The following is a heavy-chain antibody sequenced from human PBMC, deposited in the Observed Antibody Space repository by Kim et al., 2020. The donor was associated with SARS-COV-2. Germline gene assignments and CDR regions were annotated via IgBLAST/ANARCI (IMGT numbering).Heavy chain of an antibody. J-gene: IGHJ4*02. D-gene: IGHD4-17*01. CDR2: INPSGGST. CDR3: ARGDTNRPQTGDSVFYFDY. Sequence: ASVKVSCKASGYTFTSFYMHWVRQAPGQGLEWMGIINPSGGSTSYAQRFQGRVTMTRDTSTSTVYMELSSLRSEDTAVYYCARGDTNRPQTGDSVFYFDYWGQGTLVTVSS. CDR1: GYTFTSFY. V-gene: IGHV1-46*01.